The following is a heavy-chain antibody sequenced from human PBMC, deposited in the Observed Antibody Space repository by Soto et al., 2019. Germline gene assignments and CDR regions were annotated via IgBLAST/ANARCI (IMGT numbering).Heavy chain of an antibody. D-gene: IGHD3-10*01. CDR3: ARDRYYYGSGSYYDSYYYYGMDV. Sequence: GGSLRLSCAASGFTLSSNGMHWVRQAPGKGLEWVAVISYDGSNKYSADSVKGRFTISRDNFRNTLYLQMNSLRAEDAAVYYCARDRYYYGSGSYYDSYYYYGMDVWGQGTTVTVSS. V-gene: IGHV3-30*03. CDR2: ISYDGSNK. CDR1: GFTLSSNG. J-gene: IGHJ6*02.